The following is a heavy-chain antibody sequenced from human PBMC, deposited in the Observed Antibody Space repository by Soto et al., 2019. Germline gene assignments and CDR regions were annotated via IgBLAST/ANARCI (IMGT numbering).Heavy chain of an antibody. CDR1: GFTFSSYG. D-gene: IGHD5-12*01. J-gene: IGHJ4*02. Sequence: GSLRLSCAASGFTFSSYGMHWVRQAPGKGLEWVAVISYDGSNKYYADSVKGRFTISRDNSKNTLYLQMNSLRAEDTAVYYCAKGPHSGYDSPYYFDYWGQGTLVTVSS. CDR3: AKGPHSGYDSPYYFDY. CDR2: ISYDGSNK. V-gene: IGHV3-30*18.